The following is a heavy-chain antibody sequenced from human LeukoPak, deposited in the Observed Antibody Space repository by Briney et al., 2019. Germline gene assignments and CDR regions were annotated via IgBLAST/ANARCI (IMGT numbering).Heavy chain of an antibody. J-gene: IGHJ5*02. D-gene: IGHD3-22*01. CDR1: GFTFSSYA. V-gene: IGHV3-30-3*01. Sequence: GGSLRLSCAASGFTFSSYAMHWVRQAPGKGLEWVAVISYDGSNKYYADSVKGRFTISRDNSKNTLYLQMNSLRAEDTAVYYCARDRAYYYDSSGYYPDHWGQGTLVTVSS. CDR2: ISYDGSNK. CDR3: ARDRAYYYDSSGYYPDH.